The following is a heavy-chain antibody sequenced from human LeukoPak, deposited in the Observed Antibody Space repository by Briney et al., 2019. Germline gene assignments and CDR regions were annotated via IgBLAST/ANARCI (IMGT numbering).Heavy chain of an antibody. CDR2: FYYSGST. J-gene: IGHJ4*02. V-gene: IGHV4-39*01. D-gene: IGHD1-1*01. CDR1: GGSISSSSYY. Sequence: SETRSLTCTVVAGGSISSSSYYWGWIRQPPGKGLEWIGSFYYSGSTYYNPSLKSRVTISADTSKNQFSLNLSSVTAADTAVYYCARLWRAAIDYGGQGILVTVSS. CDR3: ARLWRAAIDY.